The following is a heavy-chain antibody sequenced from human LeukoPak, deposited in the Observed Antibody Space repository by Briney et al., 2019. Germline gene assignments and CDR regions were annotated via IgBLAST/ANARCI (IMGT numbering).Heavy chain of an antibody. CDR3: ARGLFYSNYVSWFDP. CDR1: GGPISSGSYY. J-gene: IGHJ5*02. D-gene: IGHD4-11*01. CDR2: IYTSGST. V-gene: IGHV4-61*02. Sequence: TSQTLSLTCTVSGGPISSGSYYWSWIRQPAGKGLEWIGRIYTSGSTNYNPSLKSRVTISVDTSKNQFSLKLSSVTAADTAVYYCARGLFYSNYVSWFDPWGQGTLVTFSS.